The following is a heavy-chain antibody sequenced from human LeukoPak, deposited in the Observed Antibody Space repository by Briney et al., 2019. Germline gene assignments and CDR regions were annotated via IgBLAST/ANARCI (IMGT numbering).Heavy chain of an antibody. V-gene: IGHV7-4-1*02. CDR3: ARAFQSLGGLSLPDY. CDR2: IHPSTGNP. Sequence: ASVKVSCKASGYTFSYDINWVRQATGQGLEWMGWIHPSTGNPTYAQGFTGRFVFSLDTSVSTTYLQISSLKAEDTAVYFCARAFQSLGGLSLPDYWGQGTLLTVSS. J-gene: IGHJ4*02. CDR1: GYTFSYD. D-gene: IGHD3-16*02.